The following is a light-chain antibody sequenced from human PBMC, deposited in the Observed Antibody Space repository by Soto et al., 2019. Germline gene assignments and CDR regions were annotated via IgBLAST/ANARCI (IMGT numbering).Light chain of an antibody. J-gene: IGKJ1*01. CDR1: QSVTNSF. CDR2: GAS. Sequence: EIVLTQSPGTLSLSPGERATLSCRASQSVTNSFLAWYQQKPGLAPRLLIYGASSRATGIPDRFSGSGSGTDFTLTISRLEPEDFVVYYCHQYGSSPATFGQGTTVDIK. V-gene: IGKV3-20*01. CDR3: HQYGSSPAT.